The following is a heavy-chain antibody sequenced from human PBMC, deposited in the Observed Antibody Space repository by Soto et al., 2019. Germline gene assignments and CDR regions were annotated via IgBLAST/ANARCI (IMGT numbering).Heavy chain of an antibody. D-gene: IGHD3-22*01. CDR1: GGSISSGAYS. J-gene: IGHJ3*02. Sequence: SETLSLTCAVSGGSISSGAYSWSWIRQAPGKGLEWIGFISHSGTTYYNPSLKSRVTMSVDISNNQFSLKLTSVTAADTAVLYCARWMRSSGYFRSFDIWGQGTMVTVSS. CDR3: ARWMRSSGYFRSFDI. V-gene: IGHV4-30-2*01. CDR2: ISHSGTT.